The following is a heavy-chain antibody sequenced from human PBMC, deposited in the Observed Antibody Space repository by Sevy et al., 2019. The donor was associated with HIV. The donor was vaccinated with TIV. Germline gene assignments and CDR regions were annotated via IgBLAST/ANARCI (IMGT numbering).Heavy chain of an antibody. CDR2: ISTYNPVR. D-gene: IGHD6-19*01. Sequence: ASVKVSCKASGYTFTTYGISWVRQAPGQGLEWLAWISTYNPVRNSAQKFHDRVTMTIDTSTSTACMELRSLRSDETAVYYCARSTQVAGRSNWFDPWGQGSLVTVSS. J-gene: IGHJ5*02. CDR1: GYTFTTYG. V-gene: IGHV1-18*01. CDR3: ARSTQVAGRSNWFDP.